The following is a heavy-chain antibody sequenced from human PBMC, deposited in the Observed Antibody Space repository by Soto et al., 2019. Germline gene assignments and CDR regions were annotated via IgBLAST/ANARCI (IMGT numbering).Heavy chain of an antibody. Sequence: SETLSLTCAVYGGSFSGYYWSWIRQPPGKGLEWIGEINHSGSTNYNPSLKSRVTISVDTSKNQFSLKLSSVTAADTAVYYCARGQAVAGVGKLNYYYYGMDVWGQVTTVTVYS. D-gene: IGHD6-19*01. CDR1: GGSFSGYY. CDR2: INHSGST. V-gene: IGHV4-34*01. CDR3: ARGQAVAGVGKLNYYYYGMDV. J-gene: IGHJ6*02.